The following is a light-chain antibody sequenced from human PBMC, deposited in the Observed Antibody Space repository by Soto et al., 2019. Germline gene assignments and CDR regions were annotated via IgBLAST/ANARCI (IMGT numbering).Light chain of an antibody. Sequence: EIVLTQSPDTLSLSPGQRATLSCRASQRVSSSFLAWYQQRPGQAPRLLFYDASRRATGIQDRFSGSGSGTDFTLTISRLEPEDFAVYYCQQYGSSPRTFGQGTKVDIK. CDR2: DAS. CDR3: QQYGSSPRT. J-gene: IGKJ1*01. V-gene: IGKV3-20*01. CDR1: QRVSSSF.